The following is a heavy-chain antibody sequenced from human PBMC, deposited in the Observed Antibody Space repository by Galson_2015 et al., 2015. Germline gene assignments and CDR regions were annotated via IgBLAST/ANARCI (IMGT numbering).Heavy chain of an antibody. CDR1: GYTFTSYT. CDR2: INGGNGDT. J-gene: IGHJ4*02. D-gene: IGHD6-19*01. Sequence: SVKVSCKASGYTFTSYTMHWARQAPGQRFEWIGWINGGNGDTQYSQKFQGRLTITRDTSARTAYLDLGSLRSEDTAIYYCASAGVAGTLGFDYWGQGTQVIVSS. V-gene: IGHV1-3*01. CDR3: ASAGVAGTLGFDY.